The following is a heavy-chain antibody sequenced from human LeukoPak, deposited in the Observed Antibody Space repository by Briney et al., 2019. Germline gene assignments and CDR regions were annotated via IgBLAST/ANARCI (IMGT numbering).Heavy chain of an antibody. D-gene: IGHD1-26*01. V-gene: IGHV1-2*02. CDR2: ISPNSGGT. Sequence: GASVKVSCKASGYTFTGYYMYWVRQAPGQGLEWMGWISPNSGGTNFAQKFQGRVTMTRDTSISTAFMELSGLRSDDTAVYYCARELYSRSYYVAYWGQGTLVTVSS. J-gene: IGHJ4*02. CDR1: GYTFTGYY. CDR3: ARELYSRSYYVAY.